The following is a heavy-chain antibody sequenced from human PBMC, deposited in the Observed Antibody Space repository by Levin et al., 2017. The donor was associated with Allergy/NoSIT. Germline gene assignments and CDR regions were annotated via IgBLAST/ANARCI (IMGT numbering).Heavy chain of an antibody. J-gene: IGHJ4*02. CDR3: ARGGGSGSYWGYFNH. D-gene: IGHD3-10*01. CDR2: INPNSGGT. CDR1: GYSFTGYY. V-gene: IGHV1-2*02. Sequence: ASVKVSCMASGYSFTGYYMHWVRQAPGQGLEWMGWINPNSGGTDYAQKFQGRVTMTRDTSITTAYMELSRLRSDDTAVYDCARGGGSGSYWGYFNHWGQGTLVAVSS.